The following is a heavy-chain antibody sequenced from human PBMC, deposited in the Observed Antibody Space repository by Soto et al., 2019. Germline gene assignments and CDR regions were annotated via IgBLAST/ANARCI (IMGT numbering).Heavy chain of an antibody. CDR2: MNPNSANT. Sequence: QVQLVQSGAEVKKPGASVKVSCKASGYTFTSYDINWVRQATGQGLEWMGWMNPNSANTGYAQKFQGRVTMTSNTAIRTNQMELRSVKCEETARQCCAREGVRGVDVWGQATTVTVSS. D-gene: IGHD3-16*01. CDR1: GYTFTSYD. J-gene: IGHJ6*01. V-gene: IGHV1-8*01. CDR3: AREGVRGVDV.